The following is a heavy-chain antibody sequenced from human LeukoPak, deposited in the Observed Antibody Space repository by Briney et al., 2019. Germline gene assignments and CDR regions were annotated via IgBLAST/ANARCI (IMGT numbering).Heavy chain of an antibody. CDR3: AKDLIPQNYFDSSGYLDH. Sequence: GGSLRLSCAASVFTFSTYGMHWVRQAPGKGLDWVAFIRYDGNNEYYADSVKGRFTISRDNSKNTLYLQMNSLRAEDTAIYYCAKDLIPQNYFDSSGYLDHWGQGTLVTVSS. CDR2: IRYDGNNE. V-gene: IGHV3-30*02. CDR1: VFTFSTYG. D-gene: IGHD3-22*01. J-gene: IGHJ4*02.